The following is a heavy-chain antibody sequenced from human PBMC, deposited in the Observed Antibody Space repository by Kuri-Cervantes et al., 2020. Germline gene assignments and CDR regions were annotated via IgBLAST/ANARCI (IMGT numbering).Heavy chain of an antibody. CDR3: AKADANGDFDY. CDR2: IYYSGST. CDR1: GGSISSSGYY. J-gene: IGHJ4*02. D-gene: IGHD4-17*01. V-gene: IGHV4-31*01. Sequence: SETLSLTCTVSGGSISSSGYYWSWIRQHPGKGLEWIGYIYYSGSTYYNPSLKSQVTISMDTSQNQFSLRLTSVTAADTAMYYCAKADANGDFDYWGQGTLVTVSS.